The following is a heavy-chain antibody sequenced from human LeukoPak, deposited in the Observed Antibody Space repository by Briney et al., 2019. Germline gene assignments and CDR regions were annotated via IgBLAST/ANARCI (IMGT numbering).Heavy chain of an antibody. J-gene: IGHJ4*02. CDR3: ASVKKYCSSTSCYTGELDY. V-gene: IGHV4-30-2*01. Sequence: SQTLSLTCTVSGGSISSGGYYWSWIRQPPGKGLEWIGYIYHSGSTYYNPSLKSRVTISVDRSKNQFSLKLSSVTAADTAVYYCASVKKYCSSTSCYTGELDYWGQGTLVTVSS. CDR2: IYHSGST. CDR1: GGSISSGGYY. D-gene: IGHD2-2*02.